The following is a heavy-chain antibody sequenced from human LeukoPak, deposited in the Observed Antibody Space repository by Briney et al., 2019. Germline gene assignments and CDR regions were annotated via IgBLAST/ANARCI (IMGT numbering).Heavy chain of an antibody. J-gene: IGHJ4*02. D-gene: IGHD3-22*01. CDR3: ARVRLLLYYFDY. V-gene: IGHV3-30*04. CDR1: GFTFSSYA. Sequence: GRSLRLSCAASGFTFSSYAMHWVRQAPGKGLEWVAVISYDGGNKYYADSVKGRFTISRDNSKNTLYLQMNSLRAEDTAVYYCARVRLLLYYFDYWGQGTLVTVSS. CDR2: ISYDGGNK.